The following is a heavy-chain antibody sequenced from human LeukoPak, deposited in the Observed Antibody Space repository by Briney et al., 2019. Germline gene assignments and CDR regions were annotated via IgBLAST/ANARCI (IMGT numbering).Heavy chain of an antibody. CDR1: GDSISSNNY. J-gene: IGHJ3*02. D-gene: IGHD2-8*02. Sequence: SETLSLTCNVSGDSISSNNYWGWIRQPPGKGLEWIGSIYYSGNNYYNPSLKSRVIISVGTSNNQLSLKLNSVTAADTAVYYCARGFRIEVVYAQSGTFDIWGQGTMVTVSS. V-gene: IGHV4-39*01. CDR2: IYYSGNN. CDR3: ARGFRIEVVYAQSGTFDI.